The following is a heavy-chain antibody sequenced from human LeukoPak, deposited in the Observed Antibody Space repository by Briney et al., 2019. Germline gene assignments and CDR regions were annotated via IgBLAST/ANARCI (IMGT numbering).Heavy chain of an antibody. J-gene: IGHJ4*02. Sequence: GGSLRLSCAASGFTFSSYWMSWVRQAPGKGLEWVANIKQDGSGKYYVDSVKGRFTISRDNAKNSLYLQMNSLRAEDTAVYYCARAGMYYDFWSGYLYYFDYWGQGTLVTVSS. CDR1: GFTFSSYW. CDR3: ARAGMYYDFWSGYLYYFDY. CDR2: IKQDGSGK. D-gene: IGHD3-3*01. V-gene: IGHV3-7*01.